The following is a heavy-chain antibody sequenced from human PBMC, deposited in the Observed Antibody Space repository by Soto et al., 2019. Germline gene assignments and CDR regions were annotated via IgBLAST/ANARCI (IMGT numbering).Heavy chain of an antibody. Sequence: VQLVESGGGLVQPGGSLRLSCAASGFTFSNYWMHWVRQAPGKGLVWVSRINSGGSGTNYADSVKGRFTVSRDNVKNTVHLQMNSLRAEDTAVYYCARDEYGSGSYDPWGQGTLVTVSS. V-gene: IGHV3-74*01. CDR2: INSGGSGT. CDR1: GFTFSNYW. J-gene: IGHJ5*02. CDR3: ARDEYGSGSYDP. D-gene: IGHD3-10*01.